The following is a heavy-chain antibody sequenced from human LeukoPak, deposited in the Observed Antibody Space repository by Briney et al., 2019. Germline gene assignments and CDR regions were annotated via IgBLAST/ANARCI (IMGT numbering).Heavy chain of an antibody. D-gene: IGHD3-22*01. CDR2: ISYDGSNK. Sequence: GGSLRLSCAASGFTFSSYAMHWVRQAPGKGLEWVAVISYDGSNKYYADSVKGRFTISRDNSKNTLYLQMNSLRAEDTAVYYCAREFGGDSSGSSIDYWGQGTLVTVSS. J-gene: IGHJ4*02. CDR1: GFTFSSYA. V-gene: IGHV3-30-3*01. CDR3: AREFGGDSSGSSIDY.